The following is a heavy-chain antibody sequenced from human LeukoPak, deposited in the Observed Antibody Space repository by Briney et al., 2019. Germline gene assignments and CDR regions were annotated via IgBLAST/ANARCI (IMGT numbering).Heavy chain of an antibody. CDR3: ARAQAQAYGSGSYYIPVISGSDY. D-gene: IGHD3-10*01. CDR2: INPSGGST. Sequence: ASVKVSCKASGYTFTSYYMHWVRQAPGQGLEWMGIINPSGGSTSYARKFQGRVTMTRDMSTSTVYMELSSLRSEDTAVYYCARAQAQAYGSGSYYIPVISGSDYWGQGTLVTVSS. V-gene: IGHV1-46*01. J-gene: IGHJ4*02. CDR1: GYTFTSYY.